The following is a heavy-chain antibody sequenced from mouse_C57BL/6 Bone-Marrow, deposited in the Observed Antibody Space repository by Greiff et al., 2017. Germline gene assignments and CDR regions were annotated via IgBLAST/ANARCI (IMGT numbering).Heavy chain of an antibody. CDR2: IRSKSNNYAT. CDR1: GFSFNTYA. J-gene: IGHJ4*01. V-gene: IGHV10-1*01. CDR3: VRHLDSSGHYAMDY. Sequence: EVQLVESGGGLVQPKGSLKLSCAASGFSFNTYAMNWVRQAPGKGLEWVARIRSKSNNYATYYADSVKDRFTISRDDSESMLYLQMNNLKTEDTAMYYCVRHLDSSGHYAMDYWGQGTSVTVSS. D-gene: IGHD3-2*02.